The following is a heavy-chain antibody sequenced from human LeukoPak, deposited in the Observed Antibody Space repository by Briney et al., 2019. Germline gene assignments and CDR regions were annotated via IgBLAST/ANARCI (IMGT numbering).Heavy chain of an antibody. D-gene: IGHD3-3*01. J-gene: IGHJ4*02. CDR3: ARVPLYYDFWSGYSPRLGYFDY. V-gene: IGHV4-34*01. CDR1: GGSFSGYY. Sequence: PSETLSLTCAVYGGSFSGYYWSWIRQPPGKGLEWIGEINHSGSTNYNPSLKSRVTISVGTSKNQFSLKLSSVTAADTAVYYCARVPLYYDFWSGYSPRLGYFDYWGQGTLVTVSS. CDR2: INHSGST.